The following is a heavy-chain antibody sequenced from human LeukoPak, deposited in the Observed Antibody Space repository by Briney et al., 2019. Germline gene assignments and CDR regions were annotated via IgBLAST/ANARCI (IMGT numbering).Heavy chain of an antibody. CDR1: GGSISSYY. CDR3: ARQIASAGTAGFDF. V-gene: IGHV4-4*07. D-gene: IGHD6-13*01. J-gene: IGHJ4*02. CDR2: IYSTGST. Sequence: SETLSLTCTVSGGSISSYYWSWIRQPAGKGLEWIGRIYSTGSTNYNPSLKSRVTMSVETSKNQFSLRLRSVTAADTAVYYCARQIASAGTAGFDFWGQGALVTVSS.